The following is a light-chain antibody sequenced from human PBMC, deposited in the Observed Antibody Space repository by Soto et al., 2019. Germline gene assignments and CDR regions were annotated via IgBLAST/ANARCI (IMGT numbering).Light chain of an antibody. V-gene: IGKV1-39*01. J-gene: IGKJ2*01. CDR1: QNINIY. CDR3: QQSYSTPPT. Sequence: DIQMTQSPSSLSASVGDRVTITCRASQNINIYLNWYQQKPGKAPQVLIYAASSLQSGVPSRFTGSGSGTGSTLTSSSLLSEDFGTYYCQQSYSTPPTFGHGTKLEIK. CDR2: AAS.